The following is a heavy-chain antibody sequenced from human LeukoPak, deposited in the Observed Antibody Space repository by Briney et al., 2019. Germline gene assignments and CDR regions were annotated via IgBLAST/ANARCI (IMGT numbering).Heavy chain of an antibody. CDR3: ARGVIVIATQTDAFDI. CDR2: IYYSGST. CDR1: GGSISSYY. V-gene: IGHV4-59*08. J-gene: IGHJ3*02. Sequence: SETLSLTCTVSGGSISSYYWSWIRQPPGKGLEWIGYIYYSGSTNYNPSLKSRVTISVDTSKNQFSLKLSSVTAADTAVYYCARGVIVIATQTDAFDIWGQGTMVTVSS. D-gene: IGHD2-21*01.